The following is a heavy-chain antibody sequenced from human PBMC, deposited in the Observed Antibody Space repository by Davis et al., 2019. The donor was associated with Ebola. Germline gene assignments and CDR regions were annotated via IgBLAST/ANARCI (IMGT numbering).Heavy chain of an antibody. V-gene: IGHV1-46*01. CDR1: GYTFTSYY. CDR3: AREKPPCSSGWYEGSNFDY. CDR2: INPSGGST. J-gene: IGHJ4*02. D-gene: IGHD6-19*01. Sequence: SVKVSCKASGYTFTSYYMHWVRQAPGQGLEWMGIINPSGGSTSYAQKFQGRVTMTRDTSTSTVYMELSSLRSDDTAVYSCAREKPPCSSGWYEGSNFDYWGQGTLVTVSS.